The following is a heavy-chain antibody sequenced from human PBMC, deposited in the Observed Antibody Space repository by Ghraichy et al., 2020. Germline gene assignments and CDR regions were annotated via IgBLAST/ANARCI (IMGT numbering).Heavy chain of an antibody. J-gene: IGHJ6*02. CDR2: TYYRSKWYN. CDR3: ARAPSGDRYYYYYGMDV. V-gene: IGHV6-1*01. CDR1: GDSVSSNSAA. Sequence: SQTLSLTCAISGDSVSSNSAAWNWIRQSPSRGLEWLGRTYYRSKWYNDYAVSVKSRITINPDTSKNQFSLQLNSVTPEDTAVYYCARAPSGDRYYYYYGMDVWGQGTTVTVSS. D-gene: IGHD7-27*01.